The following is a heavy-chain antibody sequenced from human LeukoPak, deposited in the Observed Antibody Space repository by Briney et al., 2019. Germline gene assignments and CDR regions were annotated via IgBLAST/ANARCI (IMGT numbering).Heavy chain of an antibody. CDR3: AKEGRGVYVLTYFDY. Sequence: GGPVTLPCGASGFPYSNYGMRGLRQAPGKGVERVSSISGSGTSTFAADSVEGQFNISRDNSRNTLYLQMNSLRAEDTALYYCAKEGRGVYVLTYFDYWGEGTLVTVSS. CDR2: ISGSGTST. J-gene: IGHJ4*02. D-gene: IGHD3-10*01. CDR1: GFPYSNYG. V-gene: IGHV3-23*01.